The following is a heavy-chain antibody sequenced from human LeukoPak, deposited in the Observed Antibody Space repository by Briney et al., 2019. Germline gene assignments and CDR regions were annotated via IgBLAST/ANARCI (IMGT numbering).Heavy chain of an antibody. CDR1: GYSFTDYA. CDR2: ISASNGNT. V-gene: IGHV1-18*01. Sequence: ASVKVSCKTSGYSFTDYAITWVRQVRGQGLQWVGWISASNGNTDYAQSFQGRVTMTTDTSTSTAYMELRSLRSDDTAVYYCARNYGSGSYNWFDPWGQGTLVTVSS. D-gene: IGHD3-10*01. J-gene: IGHJ5*02. CDR3: ARNYGSGSYNWFDP.